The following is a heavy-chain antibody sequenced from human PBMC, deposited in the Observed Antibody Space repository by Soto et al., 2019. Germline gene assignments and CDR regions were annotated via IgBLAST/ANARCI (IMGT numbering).Heavy chain of an antibody. V-gene: IGHV1-18*01. CDR3: ARDSRRYSSSWRYCDY. CDR1: GYTFTSYG. J-gene: IGHJ4*02. CDR2: ISAYNGNT. D-gene: IGHD6-13*01. Sequence: QVQLVQSGAEVKKPGASVKVSCKASGYTFTSYGISWVRQAPGQGLEWMGWISAYNGNTNYAQKLQGRLTMTTDTSTSTAYMELRSLSSDDTAVYYCARDSRRYSSSWRYCDYWGQGPMVTVSS.